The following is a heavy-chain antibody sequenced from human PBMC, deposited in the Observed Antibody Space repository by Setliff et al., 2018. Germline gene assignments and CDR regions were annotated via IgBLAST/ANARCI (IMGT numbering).Heavy chain of an antibody. CDR1: GASISSYY. CDR2: IYTSGGT. CDR3: ATTTLGRYCSGGNCYFGY. V-gene: IGHV4-4*08. Sequence: SETLSLTCTVSGASISSYYWSWIRQPPGKGLEWIGYIYTSGGTNYNPSLKSRVTISVDTSKNQFSLKLTSVTAADTAVYYCATTTLGRYCSGGNCYFGYWGQGTLVTVSS. J-gene: IGHJ4*02. D-gene: IGHD2-15*01.